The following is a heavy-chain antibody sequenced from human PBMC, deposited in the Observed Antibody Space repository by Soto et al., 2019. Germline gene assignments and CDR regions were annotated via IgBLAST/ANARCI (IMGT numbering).Heavy chain of an antibody. CDR2: INHSGST. Sequence: SETLSLTCAVYGGSFSGYYWSWIRQPPGKGLEWIGEINHSGSTNYNPSLKSRVTISVDTSKNQFSLKLSSVTAADTAVYFCARLNGYCISSNCHGYYGMDVWGQGTTVPVS. J-gene: IGHJ6*02. CDR3: ARLNGYCISSNCHGYYGMDV. D-gene: IGHD2-2*03. V-gene: IGHV4-34*01. CDR1: GGSFSGYY.